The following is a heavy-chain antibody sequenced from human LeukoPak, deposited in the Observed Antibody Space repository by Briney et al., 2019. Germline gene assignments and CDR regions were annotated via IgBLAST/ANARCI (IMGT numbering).Heavy chain of an antibody. Sequence: PGRSLRLSCAASGLTFSTSAMHWVRQAPGKGLEWVAVILYDGSNKYYADSVRGRFTISRDNSKNTLYLQMNSLRAEDTAVYYCARAVLYYYYGMDVWGQGTTVTVSS. CDR3: ARAVLYYYYGMDV. J-gene: IGHJ6*02. CDR2: ILYDGSNK. V-gene: IGHV3-30-3*01. CDR1: GLTFSTSA.